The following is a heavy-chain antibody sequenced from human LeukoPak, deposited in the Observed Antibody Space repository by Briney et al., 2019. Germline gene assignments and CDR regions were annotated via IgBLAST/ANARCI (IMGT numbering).Heavy chain of an antibody. CDR1: GFTFSSYW. J-gene: IGHJ5*02. V-gene: IGHV3-7*01. D-gene: IGHD3-16*01. CDR2: IKQDGSEK. Sequence: PGGSLRLSCAASGFTFSSYWMSWVRQAPGKGLEWVANIKQDGSEKYYVDSVKGRFTISRDNAKNSLYLQMNSLRAEDTAVYYCARDRRETMITFGGVMTAGWFDPWGQGTLVTVSS. CDR3: ARDRRETMITFGGVMTAGWFDP.